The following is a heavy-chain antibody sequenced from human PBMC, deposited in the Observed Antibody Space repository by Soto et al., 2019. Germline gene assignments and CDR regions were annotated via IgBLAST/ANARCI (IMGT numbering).Heavy chain of an antibody. CDR2: IIPIFGTA. CDR1: GGTFSSYA. V-gene: IGHV1-69*06. J-gene: IGHJ6*02. Sequence: GASVKVSCKASGGTFSSYAISWVRQAPGQGLEWMGGIIPIFGTANYAQKFQGRVTITADKSTSTAYMELSSLRSEDTAVYYCARDRGIAAAGTVYYYYYYGMDVWGQGTTVTVSS. CDR3: ARDRGIAAAGTVYYYYYYGMDV. D-gene: IGHD6-13*01.